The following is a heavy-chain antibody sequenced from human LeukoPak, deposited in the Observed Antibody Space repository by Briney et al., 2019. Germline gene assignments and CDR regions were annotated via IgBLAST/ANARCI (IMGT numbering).Heavy chain of an antibody. CDR3: ARDGGGNGGGGFYFDH. V-gene: IGHV4-59*01. D-gene: IGHD4-23*01. Sequence: SETLSLTCTVSGGSISNFYWSWIRQPPGKGLEWIGYIFTGGSTNYNPSLKSRVTISLDTSKNQYSLKLNSVTAADTAVYYCARDGGGNGGGGFYFDHWGQGTLATVSS. CDR1: GGSISNFY. CDR2: IFTGGST. J-gene: IGHJ4*02.